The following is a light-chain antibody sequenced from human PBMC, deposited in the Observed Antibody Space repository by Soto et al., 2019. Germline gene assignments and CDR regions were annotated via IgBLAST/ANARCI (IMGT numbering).Light chain of an antibody. CDR3: QQSGA. Sequence: DIQLTQSPSFLSASVGDRVTITCRASQSISSYLNWYQQKPGKAPKLLIYAASSLQSGVPSRFSGSGSGTDFTLTISRLEPEDFAVYYCQQSGAFGQGTKVDIK. CDR2: AAS. V-gene: IGKV1-39*02. J-gene: IGKJ1*01. CDR1: QSISSY.